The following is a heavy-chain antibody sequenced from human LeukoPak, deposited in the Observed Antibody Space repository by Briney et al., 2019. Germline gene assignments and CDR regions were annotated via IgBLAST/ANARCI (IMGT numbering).Heavy chain of an antibody. Sequence: SETLSLSCTHPLGSINRYYWSWIPQPARNRLAWIGRIYTIETPNYSPSLKSRVTMSVDTSKNQFSLKLSSVTAADTAVYYCARDRRYSSSWFPLDFDYWGQGTLVTVSS. CDR1: LGSINRYY. J-gene: IGHJ4*02. CDR2: IYTIETP. CDR3: ARDRRYSSSWFPLDFDY. V-gene: IGHV4-4*07. D-gene: IGHD6-13*01.